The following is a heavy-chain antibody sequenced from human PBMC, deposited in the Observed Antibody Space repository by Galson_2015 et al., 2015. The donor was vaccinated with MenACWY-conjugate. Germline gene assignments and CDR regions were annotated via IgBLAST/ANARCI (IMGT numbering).Heavy chain of an antibody. CDR2: ISASTGNT. Sequence: SVKASCKASGYTFSDSGVTWVRQAPGQGLEWMGWISASTGNTNYEQKFYGRVTMTTDTSTNTAFMELRSLRSDDTAVYFCARASTGLSSRFLDVWGQGTTVTVS. CDR1: GYTFSDSG. D-gene: IGHD3-16*01. J-gene: IGHJ6*02. V-gene: IGHV1-18*01. CDR3: ARASTGLSSRFLDV.